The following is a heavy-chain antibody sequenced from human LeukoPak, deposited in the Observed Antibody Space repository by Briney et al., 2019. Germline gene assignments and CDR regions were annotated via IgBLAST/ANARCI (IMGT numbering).Heavy chain of an antibody. CDR3: ARGSVVTPAHFDY. D-gene: IGHD4-23*01. Sequence: PSETLSLTCAVYGGSFSGYYWSWIRQPPGKGLEWIGEINHSGSTNYNPSLKSRVTISVDTSKNQFSLKLSSVTAADTAVYYCARGSVVTPAHFDYWGQGTLVTVSS. V-gene: IGHV4-34*01. CDR1: GGSFSGYY. J-gene: IGHJ4*02. CDR2: INHSGST.